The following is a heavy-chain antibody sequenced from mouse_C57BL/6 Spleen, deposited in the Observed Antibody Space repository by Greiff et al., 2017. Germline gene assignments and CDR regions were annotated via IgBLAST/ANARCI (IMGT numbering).Heavy chain of an antibody. CDR2: INPNNGGT. CDR1: GYTFTDYN. D-gene: IGHD4-1*01. J-gene: IGHJ4*01. V-gene: IGHV1-22*01. Sequence: VQLKESGPELVKPGASVKMSCKASGYTFTDYNMHWVKQSHGKSLEWIGYINPNNGGTSYNQKFKGKATLTVNKSSSTAYMELRSLTSEESAVYYCARGLGRMGYAMDYWGQGTSVTVSS. CDR3: ARGLGRMGYAMDY.